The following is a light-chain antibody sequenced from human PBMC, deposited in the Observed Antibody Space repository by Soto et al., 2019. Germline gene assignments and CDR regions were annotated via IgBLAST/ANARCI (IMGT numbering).Light chain of an antibody. J-gene: IGLJ2*01. CDR1: SSNIGSNT. CDR2: SNN. Sequence: QSVLTQPPSASGTPGQRVTISCSGSSSNIGSNTVNWYQQLPGTAPKLLIYSNNQRPSGVPDRFSGSKSGTSASLAISGLQSEDEADYYCAAWDDSLTGPVVFAGG. CDR3: AAWDDSLTGPVV. V-gene: IGLV1-44*01.